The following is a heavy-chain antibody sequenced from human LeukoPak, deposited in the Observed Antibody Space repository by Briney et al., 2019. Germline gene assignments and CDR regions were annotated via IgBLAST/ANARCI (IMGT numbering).Heavy chain of an antibody. V-gene: IGHV3-48*01. CDR1: GFTFNIYS. J-gene: IGHJ3*02. CDR3: AKEWWLNYAFDI. Sequence: GGSLRLSCVASGFTFNIYSMNWVRQAPGKGLEWVSYMTGTSDIMKYADSVKGRFTVSRDNAKNSLYLQMNSLRAEDTAVYYCAKEWWLNYAFDIWGQGTMVTVSS. D-gene: IGHD6-19*01. CDR2: MTGTSDIM.